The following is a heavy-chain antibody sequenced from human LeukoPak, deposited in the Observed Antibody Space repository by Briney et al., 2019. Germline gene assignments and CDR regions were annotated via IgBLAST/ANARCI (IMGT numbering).Heavy chain of an antibody. CDR2: IIPIFGTA. D-gene: IGHD6-13*01. Sequence: GASVKVSCKASGGTFSSYAISWVRQAPGQGLEWMGGIIPIFGTANYAQKFQGRVTITADESTSTAYMELSSLRSEDTAVYYCARDRIAAAGISGYFDYWGQGTLVTVSS. CDR1: GGTFSSYA. V-gene: IGHV1-69*13. J-gene: IGHJ4*02. CDR3: ARDRIAAAGISGYFDY.